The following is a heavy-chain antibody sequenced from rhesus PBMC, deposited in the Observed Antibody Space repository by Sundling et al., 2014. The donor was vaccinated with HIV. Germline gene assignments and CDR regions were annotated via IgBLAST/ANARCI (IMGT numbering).Heavy chain of an antibody. V-gene: IGHV4S9*01. D-gene: IGHD2-8*01. J-gene: IGHJ5-1*01. CDR3: AKDMVVIYGDV. Sequence: QVQLQESGPGLVKPSETLSLICAVSGGSISDNYFWNWIRQSPGKGLEWIGNIYGITGNTYYNPSLKSRVTISKDTSKNQFSLRLNSVTAADTAIYYCAKDMVVIYGDVWGPGVLVTVSS. CDR2: IYGITGNT. CDR1: GGSISDNYF.